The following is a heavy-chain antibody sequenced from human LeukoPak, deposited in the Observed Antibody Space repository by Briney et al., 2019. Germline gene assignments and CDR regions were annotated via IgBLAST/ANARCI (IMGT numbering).Heavy chain of an antibody. V-gene: IGHV3-23*01. J-gene: IGHJ4*02. Sequence: GGSLRLSCAASGFTFSSYAMSWVRQPPEKGLEWVSVIGGSGDNRYYADSVKGRLTISRDNSKNTLYLQMNSLRVEDKAVYYCASTNPIGDLSWLDYWGQGALVTVSS. D-gene: IGHD3-10*01. CDR2: IGGSGDNR. CDR3: ASTNPIGDLSWLDY. CDR1: GFTFSSYA.